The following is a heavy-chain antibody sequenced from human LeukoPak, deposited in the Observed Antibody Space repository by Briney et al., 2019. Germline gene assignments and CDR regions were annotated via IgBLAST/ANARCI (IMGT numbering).Heavy chain of an antibody. D-gene: IGHD5-24*01. V-gene: IGHV1-69*01. Sequence: GASVKVSXKASGGTFSSYAISWVRQAPGQGLEWMGGIIPIFGTANYAQKFQGRVTITADESTSTAYMELSSLRSEDTAVYYCARAPEMATIPFDYWGQGTLVTVSS. CDR2: IIPIFGTA. J-gene: IGHJ4*02. CDR3: ARAPEMATIPFDY. CDR1: GGTFSSYA.